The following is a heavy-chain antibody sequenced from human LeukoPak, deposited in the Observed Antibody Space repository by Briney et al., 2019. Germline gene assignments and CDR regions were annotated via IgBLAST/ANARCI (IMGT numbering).Heavy chain of an antibody. J-gene: IGHJ6*02. CDR3: ARGLIYYGMDV. V-gene: IGHV3-33*01. Sequence: GGSLRLSCAAPGFTFSSYGMHWVRQAPGKGLEWLAVIWYDGSNKYYADSVKGRFTISRDNSKNTLYLQMNSLRAEDTAVYYCARGLIYYGMDVWGQGTTVTVSS. CDR2: IWYDGSNK. CDR1: GFTFSSYG.